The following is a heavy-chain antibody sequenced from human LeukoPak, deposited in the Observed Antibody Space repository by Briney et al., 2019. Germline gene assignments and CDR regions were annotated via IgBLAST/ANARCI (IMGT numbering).Heavy chain of an antibody. CDR2: IYHSGST. V-gene: IGHV4-38-2*02. J-gene: IGHJ4*02. CDR3: ARISSIAARLVDY. Sequence: SETLSLTCTVSGYSISSGYYWGWIRQPPGKGLEWIGSIYHSGSTCYNPSLKSRVTISLDASKNQFSLKLSSVTAADTAVYYCARISSIAARLVDYWGQGTLVTVSS. D-gene: IGHD6-6*01. CDR1: GYSISSGYY.